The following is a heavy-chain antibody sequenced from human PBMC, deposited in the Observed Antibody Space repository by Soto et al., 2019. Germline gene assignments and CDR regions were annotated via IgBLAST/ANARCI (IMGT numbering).Heavy chain of an antibody. Sequence: GESLKISCAASGFTFSSFAMSWVRQAPGKGLEWVSLIRASGGSIYYADSVKGRFTISRDNSKNMLYLQMNSLRAEDTAVYYCAKGRDAPEYFQHWGQGTLVTVSS. J-gene: IGHJ1*01. CDR3: AKGRDAPEYFQH. D-gene: IGHD2-21*02. CDR2: IRASGGSI. V-gene: IGHV3-23*01. CDR1: GFTFSSFA.